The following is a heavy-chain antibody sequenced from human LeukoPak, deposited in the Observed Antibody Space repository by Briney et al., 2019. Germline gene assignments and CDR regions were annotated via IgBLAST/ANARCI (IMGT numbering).Heavy chain of an antibody. V-gene: IGHV3-23*01. J-gene: IGHJ3*02. CDR2: ISGTGGST. D-gene: IGHD3-22*01. Sequence: GGSLRLSCAASGFTFSNYPMNWVRQSPERGLEWVSAISGTGGSTSYADSLKGRFTISRDNSKNTLYQQMSSLTAEDTAVYYCAKECGRDYDDRAFDIWGQGTMVTVSS. CDR3: AKECGRDYDDRAFDI. CDR1: GFTFSNYP.